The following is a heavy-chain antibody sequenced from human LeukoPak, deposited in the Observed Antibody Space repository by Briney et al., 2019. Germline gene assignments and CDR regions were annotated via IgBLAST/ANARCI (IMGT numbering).Heavy chain of an antibody. J-gene: IGHJ3*01. CDR1: GGSISSYY. D-gene: IGHD2-8*01. CDR3: ARVTNSLAFDV. V-gene: IGHV4-59*12. Sequence: SETLSLTCTVSGGSISSYYWSWIRQPPGKGLEWIGYIYYSGSTNYNPSLKSRVTISVDTSKNQFSLTLSSVTAADTAVYYCARVTNSLAFDVWGQGTMVTVSS. CDR2: IYYSGST.